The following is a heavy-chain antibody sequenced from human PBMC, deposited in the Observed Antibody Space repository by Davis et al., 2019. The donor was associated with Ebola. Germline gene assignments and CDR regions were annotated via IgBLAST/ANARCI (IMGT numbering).Heavy chain of an antibody. V-gene: IGHV4-59*01. Sequence: PSETLSLTCTVSGGSISSYYWSWIRQPPGKGLEWIGYIYYSGSTNYNPSLKSRVTISVDTSKNQFSLKLSSVTAADTAVYYCASSQPPYCSSTSCYNYWGQGTLVTVSS. D-gene: IGHD2-2*02. J-gene: IGHJ4*02. CDR2: IYYSGST. CDR1: GGSISSYY. CDR3: ASSQPPYCSSTSCYNY.